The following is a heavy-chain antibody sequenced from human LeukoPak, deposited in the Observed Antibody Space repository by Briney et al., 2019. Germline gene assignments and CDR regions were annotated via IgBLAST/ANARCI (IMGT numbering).Heavy chain of an antibody. CDR3: ARSLGNYDTL. J-gene: IGHJ4*02. CDR2: ISGSGGST. D-gene: IGHD3-9*01. Sequence: PGGSLRLSCAASGFTFSSYAMSWVRQAPGKGLEWVSGISGSGGSTYYADSVKGRFTISRDNSKNTLYLQMNSLRAEDTAVYYCARSLGNYDTLWGQGTLVTVSS. V-gene: IGHV3-23*01. CDR1: GFTFSSYA.